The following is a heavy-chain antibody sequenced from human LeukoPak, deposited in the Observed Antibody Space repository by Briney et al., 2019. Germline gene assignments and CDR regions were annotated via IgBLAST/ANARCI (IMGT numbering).Heavy chain of an antibody. CDR3: ARHVFLSGTHPLDY. J-gene: IGHJ4*02. V-gene: IGHV4-59*08. Sequence: SETLSLTCTVSGGSLSGFSWSWLRLPPGKGLEWIGHIHSSGQTTYHPSLKSRITISLDISTNQFSLKLYSVTAGDTALYYCARHVFLSGTHPLDYWGQGVLVTVSS. CDR2: IHSSGQT. D-gene: IGHD1-26*01. CDR1: GGSLSGFS.